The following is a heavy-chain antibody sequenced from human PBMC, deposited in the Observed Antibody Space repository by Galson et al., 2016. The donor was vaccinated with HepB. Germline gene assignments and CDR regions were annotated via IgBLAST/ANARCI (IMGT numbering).Heavy chain of an antibody. CDR1: GFTVSSNY. CDR2: IYSGGDT. CDR3: ARAYGDYAYTDH. J-gene: IGHJ4*02. V-gene: IGHV3-66*01. Sequence: SLRLSCAASGFTVSSNYMSWVRQAPGKGLEWVSIIYSGGDTYYADSVKGRFTISRDTLRNTLYVQMNSLRAEDTAVYYCARAYGDYAYTDHWGQGTQVIVSS. D-gene: IGHD4-17*01.